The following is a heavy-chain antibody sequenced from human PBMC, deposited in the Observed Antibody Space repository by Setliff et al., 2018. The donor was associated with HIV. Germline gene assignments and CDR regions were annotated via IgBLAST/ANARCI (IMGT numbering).Heavy chain of an antibody. Sequence: SETLSLTCAVSGGSISSSNWWSWVRQPPGKGLEWIGEIYHSGSTNYNPSLKSRVTISVDKSKNQFSLKLSSVTAADTAVYYCASRASCGGDCSWYFDLWGRGTLVTVSS. CDR3: ASRASCGGDCSWYFDL. J-gene: IGHJ2*01. CDR2: IYHSGST. D-gene: IGHD2-21*02. CDR1: GGSISSSNW. V-gene: IGHV4-4*02.